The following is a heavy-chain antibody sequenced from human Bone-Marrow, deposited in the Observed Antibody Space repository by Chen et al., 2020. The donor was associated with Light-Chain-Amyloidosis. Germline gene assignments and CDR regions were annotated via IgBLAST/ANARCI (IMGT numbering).Heavy chain of an antibody. CDR1: GGSFSGYY. CDR2: INHSGST. J-gene: IGHJ5*02. Sequence: QVQLQQWGAGLLKPSETLSLTCAVYGGSFSGYYWSWIRQPPGKGLEWIGEINHSGSTNYNPSLKSRVTISVDTSKNQFSLKLSSVTAADTAVYYCASTGSSSGWFDPWGQGTLVTVSS. D-gene: IGHD6-6*01. V-gene: IGHV4-34*01. CDR3: ASTGSSSGWFDP.